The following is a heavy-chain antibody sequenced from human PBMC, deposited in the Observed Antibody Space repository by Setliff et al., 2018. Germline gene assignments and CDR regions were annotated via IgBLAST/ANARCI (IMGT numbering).Heavy chain of an antibody. CDR2: INXXXXX. V-gene: IGHV4-34*01. J-gene: IGHJ4*02. Sequence: TLSLTCAVYGGSFSTYYWIWIRQPPGKGLEWIGEINXXXXXXXXXXXKSXXXXSVDTSKNQFSLKLSSVTAADTALYYCTVYNTGSSKDHYWGQGTPVTVSS. D-gene: IGHD2-8*02. CDR3: TVYNTGSSKDHY. CDR1: GGSFSTYY.